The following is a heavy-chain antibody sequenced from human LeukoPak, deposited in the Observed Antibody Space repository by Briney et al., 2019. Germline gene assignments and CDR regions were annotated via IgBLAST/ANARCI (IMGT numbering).Heavy chain of an antibody. CDR2: INPNSGGT. D-gene: IGHD3-22*01. CDR3: AREYYYDSSGYSVDYYYYGMDV. V-gene: IGHV1-2*02. CDR1: GYTFTDYF. Sequence: ASVTVSCKTSGYTFTDYFVHWVRQAPGQGLEWMGWINPNSGGTEYAQKFLGRVTMTRDTSVSTAYMELSRLRSDDTAVYFCAREYYYDSSGYSVDYYYYGMDVWGQGTTVTVSS. J-gene: IGHJ6*02.